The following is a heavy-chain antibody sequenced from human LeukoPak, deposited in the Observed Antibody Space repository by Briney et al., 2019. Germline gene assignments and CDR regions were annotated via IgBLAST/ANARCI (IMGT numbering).Heavy chain of an antibody. Sequence: PGGSLRLSCAASGFTFSNYGMHWVRQAPGKGLEWVAVISYAGSNKYYAESVKGRFTISRDNSKNTVYLQMNSLRAEDTAVYYCAKYRGPATAIPPVDYWGQGTLVTVSS. CDR3: AKYRGPATAIPPVDY. V-gene: IGHV3-30*18. J-gene: IGHJ4*02. CDR1: GFTFSNYG. D-gene: IGHD2-21*02. CDR2: ISYAGSNK.